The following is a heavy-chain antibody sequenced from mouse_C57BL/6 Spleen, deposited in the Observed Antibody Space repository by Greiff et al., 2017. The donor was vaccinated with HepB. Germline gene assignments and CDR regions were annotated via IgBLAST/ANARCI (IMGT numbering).Heavy chain of an antibody. D-gene: IGHD2-5*01. Sequence: VMLVESGAELVKPGASVKISCKASGYAFSSYWMNWVKQRPGKGLEWIGQIYPGDGDTNYNGKFKGKATLTADKSSSTAYMQLSSLTSEDSAVYFCARGSNYGAMDYWGQGTSVTVSS. CDR1: GYAFSSYW. CDR2: IYPGDGDT. J-gene: IGHJ4*01. CDR3: ARGSNYGAMDY. V-gene: IGHV1-80*01.